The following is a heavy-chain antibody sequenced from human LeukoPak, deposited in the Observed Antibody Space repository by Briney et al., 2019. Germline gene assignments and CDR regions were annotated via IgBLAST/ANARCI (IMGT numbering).Heavy chain of an antibody. CDR3: ARDRAVGYGDYVGAFDI. V-gene: IGHV4-31*03. J-gene: IGHJ3*02. CDR1: GGSISSGGYY. CDR2: IYYSGST. Sequence: SETLSLTCTVSGGSISSGGYYWSWIRQHPGKGLEWIGYIYYSGSTYYNPSLKSRVTISVDASKNQFSLKLSSVTAADTAVYYCARDRAVGYGDYVGAFDIWGQGTMVTVSS. D-gene: IGHD4-17*01.